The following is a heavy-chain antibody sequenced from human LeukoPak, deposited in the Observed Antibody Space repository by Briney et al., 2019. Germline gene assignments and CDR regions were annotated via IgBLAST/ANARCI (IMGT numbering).Heavy chain of an antibody. J-gene: IGHJ5*02. CDR2: IYYSGST. V-gene: IGHV4-59*12. D-gene: IGHD3-10*01. CDR1: GGSISSYS. CDR3: ARDAMVRGVNWFDP. Sequence: SSETLSLTCTVSGGSISSYSWSWIRQPPGKGLEWIGYIYYSGSTYYNPSLKSRVTISVDTSKNQFSLKLSSVTAADTAVYYCARDAMVRGVNWFDPWGQGTLVTVSS.